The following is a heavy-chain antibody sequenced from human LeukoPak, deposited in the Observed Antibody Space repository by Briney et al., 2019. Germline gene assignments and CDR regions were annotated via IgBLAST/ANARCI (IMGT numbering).Heavy chain of an antibody. CDR1: GGSFSGYY. J-gene: IGHJ6*03. CDR3: AGGGSYYYYYYMDV. CDR2: INHSGST. Sequence: SETLSLTCAVYGGSFSGYYWSWIRQPPGKGLEWIGEINHSGSTNYNPSLKSRVTISVDTSKNQFSLKLSSVTAADTAVYYCAGGGSYYYYYYMDVWGKGTTVTVSS. D-gene: IGHD1-26*01. V-gene: IGHV4-34*01.